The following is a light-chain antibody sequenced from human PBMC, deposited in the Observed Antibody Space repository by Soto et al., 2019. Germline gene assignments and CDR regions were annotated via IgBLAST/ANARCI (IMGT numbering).Light chain of an antibody. CDR3: QQYNNWPPLT. CDR1: QSVSSN. V-gene: IGKV3-15*01. Sequence: EIVLTQSPGNLSLSPGERATLSCGAIQSVSSNYLAEYQQKPGLAPRLLIYDASTRATGIPARFSGSGSETEFTLVISGLQSEDFAVYYCQQYNNWPPLTFGGGTKVDIK. J-gene: IGKJ4*01. CDR2: DAS.